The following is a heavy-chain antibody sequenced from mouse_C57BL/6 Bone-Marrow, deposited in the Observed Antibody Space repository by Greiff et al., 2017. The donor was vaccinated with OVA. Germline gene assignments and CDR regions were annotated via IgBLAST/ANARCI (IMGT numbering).Heavy chain of an antibody. D-gene: IGHD1-1*01. CDR1: GYTFTSYW. V-gene: IGHV1-55*01. J-gene: IGHJ3*01. Sequence: QVQLKQSGAELVKPGASVKMSCKASGYTFTSYWITWVQQRPGQGLEWIGDIYPGSGSTNYNEKFKSKATLTVDTSSSTAYMQLSILTSEASAVYYCESGGITGVLATEGAYWGQGTLVTVSA. CDR3: ESGGITGVLATEGAY. CDR2: IYPGSGST.